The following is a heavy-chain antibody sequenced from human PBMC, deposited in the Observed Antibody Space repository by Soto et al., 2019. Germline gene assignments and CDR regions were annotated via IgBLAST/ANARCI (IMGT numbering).Heavy chain of an antibody. CDR3: ARVYAGACIGDDNSGASDM. V-gene: IGHV1-46*03. J-gene: IGHJ3*02. CDR1: GYTFTIYY. CDR2: IYPSGGST. D-gene: IGHD2-21*02. Sequence: QVQLVQSGAEVKKPGASVKVSCKASGYTFTIYYIHWVRQAPGLWLELMGRIYPSGGSTDNAQKFEGRVTMTRDTSTSTAYRELSSMRSEDTGVYYCARVYAGACIGDDNSGASDMWGQGTMVTVS.